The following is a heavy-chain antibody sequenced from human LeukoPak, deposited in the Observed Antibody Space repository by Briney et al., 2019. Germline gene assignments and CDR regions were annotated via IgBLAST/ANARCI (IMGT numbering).Heavy chain of an antibody. CDR2: IRYDGSNK. CDR3: AILPWMQEHWFDP. CDR1: GFTFSSYG. V-gene: IGHV3-30*02. D-gene: IGHD5-18*01. J-gene: IGHJ5*02. Sequence: GGSLRLSCAASGFTFSSYGMHWVRQAPGKGLEWVAFIRYDGSNKYYADSVKGRFTIARDTSKHTLYLQMNSPSAEDTAYYYCAILPWMQEHWFDPGGQGTLVTVS.